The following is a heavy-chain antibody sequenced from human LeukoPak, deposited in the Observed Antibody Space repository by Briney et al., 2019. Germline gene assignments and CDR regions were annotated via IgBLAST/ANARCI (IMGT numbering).Heavy chain of an antibody. D-gene: IGHD6-19*01. Sequence: GGSLRLSCAASGFIFTNYFMSWVRQAPGKGLEWVASIKHDGSEKYYVDSVRGRFAISRDNTMNSLYLQMSSLRAEDTAVYYCAKGVADLYYYGMDVWGQGTTVTVSS. CDR2: IKHDGSEK. V-gene: IGHV3-7*01. CDR3: AKGVADLYYYGMDV. CDR1: GFIFTNYF. J-gene: IGHJ6*02.